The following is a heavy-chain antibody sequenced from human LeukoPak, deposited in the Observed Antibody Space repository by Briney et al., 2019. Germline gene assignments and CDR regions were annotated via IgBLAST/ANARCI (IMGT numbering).Heavy chain of an antibody. V-gene: IGHV3-30-3*01. D-gene: IGHD3-16*02. Sequence: PGGSLRLSCAASGFTFSSYAMHWVRQAPGKGLEWVAVISYDGSNKYYADSVKGRFTISRDNSKNTLYLQMNSLRAEDTAVYYCAREHNLMITFGGVITFWNEPTDYWGQGTLVTVSS. J-gene: IGHJ4*02. CDR2: ISYDGSNK. CDR1: GFTFSSYA. CDR3: AREHNLMITFGGVITFWNEPTDY.